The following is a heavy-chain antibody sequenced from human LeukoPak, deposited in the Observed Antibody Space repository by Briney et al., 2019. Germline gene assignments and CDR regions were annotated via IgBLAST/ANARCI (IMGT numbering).Heavy chain of an antibody. CDR2: ISSSSSYI. Sequence: GGSLRLSCAASGFTFSSYSMNWVRQAPGKGLEWVSFISSSSSYIYYADSVKGRFTISRDNAKNSLYLQMNSLRAEDTAVYYCASDLWFGESHWGQGTLVTVSS. J-gene: IGHJ4*02. V-gene: IGHV3-21*01. CDR3: ASDLWFGESH. D-gene: IGHD3-10*01. CDR1: GFTFSSYS.